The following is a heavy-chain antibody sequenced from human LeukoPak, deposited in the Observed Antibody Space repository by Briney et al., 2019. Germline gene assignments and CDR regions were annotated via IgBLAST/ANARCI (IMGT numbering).Heavy chain of an antibody. D-gene: IGHD6-6*01. CDR3: ARGGVSIAVRPDDY. J-gene: IGHJ4*02. CDR1: GYTFTGYY. V-gene: IGHV1-2*02. Sequence: ASVKVSCKASGYTFTGYYMHWVRQAPGQGLEWMGWINPNSGGTNYAQKFQGRVTMTRDTSISTAYMELSRLRSDDTAVYYCARGGVSIAVRPDDYWRQGTLVTVSS. CDR2: INPNSGGT.